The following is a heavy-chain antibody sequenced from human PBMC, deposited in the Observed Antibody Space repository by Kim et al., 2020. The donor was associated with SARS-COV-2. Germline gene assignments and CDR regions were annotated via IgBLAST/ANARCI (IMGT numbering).Heavy chain of an antibody. D-gene: IGHD6-13*01. CDR2: ISSSSSYT. V-gene: IGHV3-11*05. CDR3: AGVREGGSSWYYFDY. Sequence: GGSLRLSCAASGFTFSDYYMSWIRQAPGKGLEWFSYISSSSSYTNYADSVKGRFTISRDNAKNSLYLQMNSLRAEDTAVYYCAGVREGGSSWYYFDYWGQGTLVTVSS. J-gene: IGHJ4*02. CDR1: GFTFSDYY.